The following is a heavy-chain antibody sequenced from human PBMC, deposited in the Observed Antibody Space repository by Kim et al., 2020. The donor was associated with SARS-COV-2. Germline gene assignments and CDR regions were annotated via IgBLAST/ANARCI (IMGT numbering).Heavy chain of an antibody. CDR2: SNYAGST. Sequence: SETLSLTCSVSGVSVASQTYVWNWHRQRPGMGLEWYGYSNYAGSTHYNPSLKSRMTTSLETSNRLFSLKHNSVTAADTAVYFSASGHNSLW. CDR1: GVSVASQTYV. CDR3: ASGHNSL. J-gene: IGHJ2*01. V-gene: IGHV4-31*02.